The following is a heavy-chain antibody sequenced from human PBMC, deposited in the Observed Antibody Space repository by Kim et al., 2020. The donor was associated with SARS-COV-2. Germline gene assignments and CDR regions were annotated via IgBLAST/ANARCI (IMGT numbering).Heavy chain of an antibody. V-gene: IGHV3-53*01. J-gene: IGHJ4*02. CDR2: K. D-gene: IGHD2-21*02. CDR3: ARFYNDCLDY. Sequence: KYAAPSVKGQFTIARDNPKNTLYLQMNSLRAEDTAVYYCARFYNDCLDYWGQGTLVTVSS.